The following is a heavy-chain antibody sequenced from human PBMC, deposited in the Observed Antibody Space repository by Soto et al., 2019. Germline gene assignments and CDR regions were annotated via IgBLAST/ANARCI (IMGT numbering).Heavy chain of an antibody. D-gene: IGHD2-2*01. CDR3: TKYSDLVVSAAHFDN. CDR1: GFPFSRYA. V-gene: IGHV3-23*01. J-gene: IGHJ4*02. Sequence: EVQLLESGGGSVQPGGSLRLSCTASGFPFSRYAMSWVRQAPGKGPAGVSGISGSGSDTYYADSVKGRFTITRDNFENTLFLQMNSLTAGDTAVYYCTKYSDLVVSAAHFDNWGQGTLVTVSS. CDR2: ISGSGSDT.